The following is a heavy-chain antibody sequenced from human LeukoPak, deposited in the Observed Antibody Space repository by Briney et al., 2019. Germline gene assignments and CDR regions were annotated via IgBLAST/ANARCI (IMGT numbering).Heavy chain of an antibody. CDR2: IIPIFGTA. CDR3: ARDPDGYSYYFDY. J-gene: IGHJ4*02. CDR1: GGTFSSYA. V-gene: IGHV1-69*13. D-gene: IGHD5-24*01. Sequence: SVKVSCKASGGTFSSYANSWVRQAPGQGLEWMGGIIPIFGTANYAQKFQGRVTITADESTSTAYMELSSLRSEDTAVYYCARDPDGYSYYFDYWGQGTLVTVSS.